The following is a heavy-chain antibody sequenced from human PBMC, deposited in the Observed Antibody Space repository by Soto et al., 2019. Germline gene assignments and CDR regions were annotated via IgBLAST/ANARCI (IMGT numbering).Heavy chain of an antibody. J-gene: IGHJ4*02. Sequence: EVQLVETGGGLIQPGGSLRLSCAASGFTVSSNYMSWVRQAPGKGLEWVSVIYSGGSTYYADSVKGRFTISRDNSKNTLYLQMNSLRAEDTAVYYCARWLRWLYYFDYWGQGTLVTVSS. CDR3: ARWLRWLYYFDY. V-gene: IGHV3-53*02. D-gene: IGHD5-12*01. CDR2: IYSGGST. CDR1: GFTVSSNY.